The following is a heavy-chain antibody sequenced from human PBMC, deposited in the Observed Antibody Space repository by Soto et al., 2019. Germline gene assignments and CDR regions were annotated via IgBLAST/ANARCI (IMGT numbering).Heavy chain of an antibody. V-gene: IGHV4-38-2*01. CDR1: GYSISSGYY. Sequence: SETLSLTCAVSGYSISSGYYWGWIRQPPGKGLEWIGSIYHSGSTYYNPSLKSRVTISVDTSKNQFSLKLSSVTAADTAVYYCARGVNSGSYYGDYFDYWGQGTLVTVSS. CDR3: ARGVNSGSYYGDYFDY. J-gene: IGHJ4*02. CDR2: IYHSGST. D-gene: IGHD1-26*01.